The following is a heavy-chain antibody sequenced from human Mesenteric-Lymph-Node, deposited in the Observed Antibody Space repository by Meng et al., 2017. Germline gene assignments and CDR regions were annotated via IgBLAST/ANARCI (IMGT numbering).Heavy chain of an antibody. CDR2: IYTSGSPNYNPSNGRT. Sequence: GLLKESGPGLVKPSQTLSLSCTVATGSFTRFDYYWSWIRQPAGKGLEWIGRIYTSGSPNYNPSNGRTYYNPSLGGRATLSVDISKNQFSLELSSVTAADTAVYYCVRGNYGYEDWWGQGTLVTVSS. CDR3: VRGNYGYEDW. CDR1: TGSFTRFDYY. J-gene: IGHJ4*02. D-gene: IGHD5-12*01. V-gene: IGHV4-61*02.